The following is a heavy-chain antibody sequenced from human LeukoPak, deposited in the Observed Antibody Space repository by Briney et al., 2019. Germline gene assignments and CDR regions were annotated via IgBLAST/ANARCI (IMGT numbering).Heavy chain of an antibody. J-gene: IGHJ5*02. Sequence: SQTLSLTCTVSGGSISSGGYYWSWIRQHPGKGLEWIGYIYYSGSTYYNPSLKSRVTISVDTSKNQFSLKLSSVTAADTAVYYCAREDCSGGSCYSSPWGQGTLITVSS. V-gene: IGHV4-31*03. CDR1: GGSISSGGYY. D-gene: IGHD2-15*01. CDR2: IYYSGST. CDR3: AREDCSGGSCYSSP.